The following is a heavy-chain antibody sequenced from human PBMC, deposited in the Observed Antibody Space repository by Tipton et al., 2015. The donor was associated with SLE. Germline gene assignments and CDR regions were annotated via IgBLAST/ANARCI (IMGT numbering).Heavy chain of an antibody. CDR2: INHSGST. V-gene: IGHV4-59*11. CDR3: ARRTQNGSSHYYFDY. D-gene: IGHD6-6*01. CDR1: GGSISSHY. J-gene: IGHJ4*02. Sequence: TLSLTCTVSGGSISSHYWSWIRQPPGKGLEWIGEINHSGSTNYNPSLKSRVTISVDTSKNQFSLKLSSVTAADTAVYYCARRTQNGSSHYYFDYWGQGTLVTVSS.